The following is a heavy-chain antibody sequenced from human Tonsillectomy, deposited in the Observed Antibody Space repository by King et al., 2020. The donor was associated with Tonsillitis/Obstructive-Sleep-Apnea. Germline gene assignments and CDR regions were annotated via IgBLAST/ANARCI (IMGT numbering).Heavy chain of an antibody. J-gene: IGHJ1*01. CDR1: GGSISSSNW. Sequence: VQLQESGPGLVKPSGTLSLTCAVSGGSISSSNWWILVRQPPGKGLEWIGEIYHSGSTNYNPSLKGRVTIPVDKSKNQFSLKLSAVTAADTAVYYCASGVPPDGYFQHWGQGTLVTVSS. V-gene: IGHV4-4*02. D-gene: IGHD5-24*01. CDR2: IYHSGST. CDR3: ASGVPPDGYFQH.